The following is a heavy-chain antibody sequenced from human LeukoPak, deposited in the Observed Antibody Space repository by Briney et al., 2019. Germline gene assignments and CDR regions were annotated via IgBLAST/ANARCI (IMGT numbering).Heavy chain of an antibody. CDR3: AKDLAGYGDYGNYFDY. D-gene: IGHD4-17*01. V-gene: IGHV3-23*01. J-gene: IGHJ4*02. CDR1: GFTFSSYA. CDR2: ISGSGGST. Sequence: GGSLRLSCAASGFTFSSYAMSWVRQAPGKGLEWVSAISGSGGSTYYADSMKGRFTISRDNSKNTLYLQMNSLRAEDTAVYYCAKDLAGYGDYGNYFDYWGQGTLVTVSS.